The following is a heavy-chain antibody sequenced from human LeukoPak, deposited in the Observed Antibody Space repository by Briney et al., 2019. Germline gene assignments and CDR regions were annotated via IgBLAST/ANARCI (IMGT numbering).Heavy chain of an antibody. CDR1: GGSFSGYY. CDR2: INHSGST. V-gene: IGHV4-34*01. CDR3: ARVQLQIIFPAYYYGSGSYYPSAHYPFNWFDP. J-gene: IGHJ5*02. Sequence: SETLSLTCAVYGGSFSGYYWSWIRQPPGKGLEWIGEINHSGSTNYNPSLTSRVTISVDTSKNQFSLKLSSVTAADTAVYYCARVQLQIIFPAYYYGSGSYYPSAHYPFNWFDPWGQGTLVTVSS. D-gene: IGHD3-10*01.